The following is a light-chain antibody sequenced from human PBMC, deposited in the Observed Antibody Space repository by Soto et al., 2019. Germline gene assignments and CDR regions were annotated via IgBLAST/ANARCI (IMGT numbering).Light chain of an antibody. CDR1: SSDVGGYNY. CDR3: SSYASSSTLV. V-gene: IGLV2-14*01. CDR2: EVS. J-gene: IGLJ2*01. Sequence: QSVLTQPASVSGSPGQSITISCTGTSSDVGGYNYVSWYHQHPGKAPKLMIYEVSNRPSGVSNRFSASKSGSTTSLTISGLQAEGEAAYYCSSYASSSTLVFGGGNKLTVL.